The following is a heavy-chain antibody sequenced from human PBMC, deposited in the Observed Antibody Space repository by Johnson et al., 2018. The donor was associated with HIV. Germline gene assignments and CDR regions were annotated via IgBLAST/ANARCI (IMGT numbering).Heavy chain of an antibody. CDR3: ARDRAILAARPAGAFDV. V-gene: IGHV3-30-3*01. D-gene: IGHD6-6*01. CDR1: GFTFSSYA. Sequence: QVQLVESGGGVVQPGRSLRLSCAASGFTFSSYAMHWVRQAPGKGLEWVAVISYDGSNKYYADSVKGRFTISRDNSKNTLYLQMHSLRSEDTAVYYCARDRAILAARPAGAFDVWGPGTMVTVSS. CDR2: ISYDGSNK. J-gene: IGHJ3*01.